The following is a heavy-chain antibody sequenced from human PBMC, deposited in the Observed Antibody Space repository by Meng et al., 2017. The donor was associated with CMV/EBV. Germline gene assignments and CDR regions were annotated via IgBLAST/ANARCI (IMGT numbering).Heavy chain of an antibody. V-gene: IGHV4-39*07. J-gene: IGHJ5*02. CDR2: IYYSGST. Sequence: SETLSLTCTVSGDSISSSSNFCGWIRQPPGKGLEWIGSIYYSGSTYSNPSLKSRVTMSLDTSKNQFSLNLSSVTAADTAVYYCASTGYCSTTNGHLLLDPYNWFDPWGQGTLVTVSS. CDR3: ASTGYCSTTNGHLLLDPYNWFDP. D-gene: IGHD2-2*01. CDR1: GDSISSSSNF.